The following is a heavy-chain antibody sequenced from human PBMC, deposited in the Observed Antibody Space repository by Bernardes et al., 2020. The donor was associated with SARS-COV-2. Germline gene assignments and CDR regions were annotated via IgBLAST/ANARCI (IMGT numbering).Heavy chain of an antibody. J-gene: IGHJ3*02. V-gene: IGHV4-59*11. Sequence: SETLSLTCAVSGGSINSHYWSWIRQPPGKGLEWIGYIYHSGSTNYNPSLKSRVTISLDTSKNQLSLNLKSVTAADTAVYYCASHRLNKYYDSLTGYYIVPWELFDIWGQGTLVTVSS. CDR3: ASHRLNKYYDSLTGYYIVPWELFDI. CDR2: IYHSGST. D-gene: IGHD3-9*01. CDR1: GGSINSHY.